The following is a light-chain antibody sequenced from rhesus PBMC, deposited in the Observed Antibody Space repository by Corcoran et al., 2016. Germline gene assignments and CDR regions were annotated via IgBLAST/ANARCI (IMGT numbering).Light chain of an antibody. CDR3: QKYSSSPYS. CDR1: QSVGSS. V-gene: IGKV3-53*01. J-gene: IGKJ2*01. CDR2: GAS. Sequence: QVILTQSPATLSLSPGERATLSCRASQSVGSSLAWYQQKPGQAPRLLLSGASSRAPGIPDRCSGSGSGTEFTLTISSLEPEDFAVYYCQKYSSSPYSFGQGTKVEIK.